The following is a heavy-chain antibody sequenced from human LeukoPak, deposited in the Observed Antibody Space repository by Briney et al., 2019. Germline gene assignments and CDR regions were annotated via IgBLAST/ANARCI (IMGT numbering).Heavy chain of an antibody. CDR1: GFTFSNYY. V-gene: IGHV3-11*06. D-gene: IGHD1-1*01. CDR2: IDTTGSKT. J-gene: IGHJ5*02. Sequence: KTGGSLRLSCGASGFTFSNYYMSWIRQAPGEGLEWVSYIDTTGSKTDYADSVKGRFTISRDNAKNSLYLQMNSLRAEDTAVYYCARDWAPFNENWFDPWGQGTLVTVSS. CDR3: ARDWAPFNENWFDP.